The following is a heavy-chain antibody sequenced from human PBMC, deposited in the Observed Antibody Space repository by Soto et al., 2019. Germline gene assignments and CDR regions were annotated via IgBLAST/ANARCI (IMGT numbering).Heavy chain of an antibody. V-gene: IGHV4-34*12. J-gene: IGHJ6*02. Sequence: SETLSLTCAVYGGSFSAYYWSWVRQPPGKGLEWIGEIIHSESTKYNPSLKSRVTISVDTSKNQFSLKLSSVTAADTAVYYCARQRPTDGGWEFANYYGMDVWGQGTPVTV. CDR2: IIHSEST. CDR3: ARQRPTDGGWEFANYYGMDV. CDR1: GGSFSAYY. D-gene: IGHD1-26*01.